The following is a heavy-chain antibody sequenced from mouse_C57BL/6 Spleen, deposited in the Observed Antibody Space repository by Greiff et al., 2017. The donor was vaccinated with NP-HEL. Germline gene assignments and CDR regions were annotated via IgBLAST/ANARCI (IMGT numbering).Heavy chain of an antibody. CDR2: IDPSDSYT. CDR1: GYTFTSYW. D-gene: IGHD1-1*01. V-gene: IGHV1-69*01. CDR3: ARKGRRGYYFDY. J-gene: IGHJ2*01. Sequence: VQLQQPGAELVMPGASVKLSCKASGYTFTSYWMHWVKQRPGQGLEWIGDIDPSDSYTNYNQKFKGKSTLTVDKSSSTAYMQLSSLTSEDSAVYYCARKGRRGYYFDYWGQGTTLTVSS.